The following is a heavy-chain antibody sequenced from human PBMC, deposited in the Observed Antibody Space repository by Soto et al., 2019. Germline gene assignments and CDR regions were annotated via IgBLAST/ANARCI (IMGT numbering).Heavy chain of an antibody. CDR1: GFTFSSYS. D-gene: IGHD6-19*01. Sequence: GGSLRLSCAASGFTFSSYSMNWVRQAPGKGLEWVSSISSSSSYIYYADSVKGRFTISRDNAKNSLYLQMNSLRAEDTAVYYCAKDSSGWYNYYYDGMDVWGQGTTVPVSS. V-gene: IGHV3-21*01. CDR2: ISSSSSYI. CDR3: AKDSSGWYNYYYDGMDV. J-gene: IGHJ6*02.